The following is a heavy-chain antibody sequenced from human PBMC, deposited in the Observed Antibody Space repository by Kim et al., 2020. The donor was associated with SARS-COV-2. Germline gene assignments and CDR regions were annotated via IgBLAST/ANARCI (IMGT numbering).Heavy chain of an antibody. Sequence: SETLSLTCTVSGGSISSSSYYWGWIRQPPGKGLEWIGSIYYSGSTYYNPSLKSRVTISVDTSKNQFSLKLSSVTAADTAVYYCASLGDYYDSSGYPHAPVDYWGQGTLVTVSS. CDR2: IYYSGST. CDR3: ASLGDYYDSSGYPHAPVDY. J-gene: IGHJ4*02. D-gene: IGHD3-22*01. V-gene: IGHV4-39*01. CDR1: GGSISSSSYY.